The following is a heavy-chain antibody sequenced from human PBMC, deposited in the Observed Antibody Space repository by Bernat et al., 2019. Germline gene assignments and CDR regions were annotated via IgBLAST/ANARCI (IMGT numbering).Heavy chain of an antibody. Sequence: EVQLVQSGAEVKKPGESLKISCKGSGYSFTSYWIGWVRQMPGKGLEWMGIIYPGDSDTRYSPSFQGQVTISADKSISTAYLQWSSLKASDTAMYYCARRTDHYDILTGYPLSWFDPWGQGTLVTVSS. J-gene: IGHJ5*02. CDR3: ARRTDHYDILTGYPLSWFDP. CDR1: GYSFTSYW. V-gene: IGHV5-51*03. CDR2: IYPGDSDT. D-gene: IGHD3-9*01.